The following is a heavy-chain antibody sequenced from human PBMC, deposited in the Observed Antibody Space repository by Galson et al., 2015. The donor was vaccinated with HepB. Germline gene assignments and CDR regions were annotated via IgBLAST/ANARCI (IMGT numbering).Heavy chain of an antibody. J-gene: IGHJ3*02. V-gene: IGHV2-5*02. CDR1: GFSLNTGGVA. Sequence: PALVKPTQTLTLTCTFSGFSLNTGGVAVGWIRQPPGKALEWLALIYWDDDKRYSPSLKRRLTITKDTSKNQVVLTMTNMDPVDTATYYCAHRGISGSGGSPLYAFDIWGQGTMATVSS. D-gene: IGHD2-15*01. CDR3: AHRGISGSGGSPLYAFDI. CDR2: IYWDDDK.